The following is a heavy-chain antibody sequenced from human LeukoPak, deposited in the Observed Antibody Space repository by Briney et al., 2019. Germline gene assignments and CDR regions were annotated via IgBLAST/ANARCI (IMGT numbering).Heavy chain of an antibody. CDR2: IYYSGSA. V-gene: IGHV4-59*08. CDR1: GGSISSYY. CDR3: ARHGPYLGRLGWFDP. Sequence: KPSETLSLTCTVSGGSISSYYWSWIRQPPGKGLEWTGYIYYSGSANYNPSLKSRVTISVDMSKNQFSPILSSVTAADTAVYYCARHGPYLGRLGWFDPWGQGTLVTVSS. D-gene: IGHD1-26*01. J-gene: IGHJ5*02.